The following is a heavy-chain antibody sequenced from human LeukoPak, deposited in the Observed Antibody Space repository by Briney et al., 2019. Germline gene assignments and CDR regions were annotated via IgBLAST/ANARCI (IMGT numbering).Heavy chain of an antibody. Sequence: GGSLRLSCATSGFTVSSNYMSWVRQAPGKGLEWVSVIYSGGSTYYADSVKGRFTISRDNSENTLYLQMNSLRAEDTAVYYCARRYITGWHFDYWGQGTLVAVSS. CDR3: ARRYITGWHFDY. CDR1: GFTVSSNY. V-gene: IGHV3-66*01. J-gene: IGHJ4*02. D-gene: IGHD6-19*01. CDR2: IYSGGST.